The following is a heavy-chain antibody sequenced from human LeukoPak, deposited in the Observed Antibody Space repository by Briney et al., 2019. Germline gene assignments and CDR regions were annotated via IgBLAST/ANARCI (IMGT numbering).Heavy chain of an antibody. CDR2: IKQDGSEK. CDR1: GFIFSDYW. J-gene: IGHJ4*02. D-gene: IGHD3-10*01. CDR3: ARDSVGAPDR. Sequence: PGGSLRLSCAASGFIFSDYWMVWVRQAPGKGLEWVATIKQDGSEKYYVGSVKGRFTIPRDNAKNSLYLEMNSLRAEDTAVYYCARDSVGAPDRWGQGTLVTVSS. V-gene: IGHV3-7*01.